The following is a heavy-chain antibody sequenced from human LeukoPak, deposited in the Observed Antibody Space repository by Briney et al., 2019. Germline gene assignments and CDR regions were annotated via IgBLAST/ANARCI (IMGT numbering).Heavy chain of an antibody. V-gene: IGHV3-9*02. D-gene: IGHD6-19*01. CDR1: GFTSGDYA. CDR3: AKDIAVADTRASDI. Sequence: GRSLRLSCAASGFTSGDYAMHWVRQAPGKGLEGVSGISWNSGSTGYEDSVKGRFTISRDNAKNSLYLQMNSLRAEDTALYYCAKDIAVADTRASDIWGQGTIVTVSS. J-gene: IGHJ3*02. CDR2: ISWNSGST.